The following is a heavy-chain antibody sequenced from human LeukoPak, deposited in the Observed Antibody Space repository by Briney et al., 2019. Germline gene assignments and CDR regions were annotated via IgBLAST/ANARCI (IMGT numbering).Heavy chain of an antibody. V-gene: IGHV1-8*03. Sequence: SVKVSCKASGYTFTSYDINWVRQATGQGLEWMGWVNPNSGNTGYAQKFQGRVTITRNTSISTAYMELSSLRSEDTAVYYCARAIGAVDAFDIWGQGTMVTVSS. CDR2: VNPNSGNT. CDR1: GYTFTSYD. CDR3: ARAIGAVDAFDI. J-gene: IGHJ3*02. D-gene: IGHD2-15*01.